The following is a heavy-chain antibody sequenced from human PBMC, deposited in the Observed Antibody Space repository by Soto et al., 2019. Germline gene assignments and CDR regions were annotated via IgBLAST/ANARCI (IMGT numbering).Heavy chain of an antibody. Sequence: ASVKVSCKASGYTFTNYSIHWVRQAPGQGLEWMGWINAANDNAKFSQRFQGRVTITRDTYASTAYMELGSLRSEDTAIYYCARDLKRSYFDYWGQGTLVTVSS. CDR1: GYTFTNYS. V-gene: IGHV1-3*01. CDR2: INAANDNA. CDR3: ARDLKRSYFDY. J-gene: IGHJ4*02.